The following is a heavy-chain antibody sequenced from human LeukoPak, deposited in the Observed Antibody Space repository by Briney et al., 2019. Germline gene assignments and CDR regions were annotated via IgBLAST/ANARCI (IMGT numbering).Heavy chain of an antibody. CDR1: GDRVSSYSAG. Sequence: SQTLSLTCAISGDRVSSYSAGWNWIRQSPSRGLEWLGRAYYRSKWYNDYAVSVKSRITINPDTSKNQFSLQLNSVTPEDTAVYYCARAYPSQVQLWAELDYWGQGTLVTVSS. D-gene: IGHD5-18*01. V-gene: IGHV6-1*01. J-gene: IGHJ4*02. CDR3: ARAYPSQVQLWAELDY. CDR2: AYYRSKWYN.